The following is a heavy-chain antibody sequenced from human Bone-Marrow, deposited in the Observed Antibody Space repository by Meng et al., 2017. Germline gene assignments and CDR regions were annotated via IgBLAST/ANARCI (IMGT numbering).Heavy chain of an antibody. Sequence: GGSLRLSCAASGFTFSSYEMNWVRQAPGKGLEWVSYISSSGSTIYYADSVKGRFTISRDNAKNSLYLQMNSLRAEDTAVYYCARDPPQHVYDYVWGSQELVNGMDVWGQGTTVTVSS. D-gene: IGHD3-16*01. CDR3: ARDPPQHVYDYVWGSQELVNGMDV. CDR1: GFTFSSYE. V-gene: IGHV3-48*03. CDR2: ISSSGSTI. J-gene: IGHJ6*02.